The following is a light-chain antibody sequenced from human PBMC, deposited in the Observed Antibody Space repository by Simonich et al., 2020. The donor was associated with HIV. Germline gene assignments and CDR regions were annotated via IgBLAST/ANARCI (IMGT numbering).Light chain of an antibody. J-gene: IGLJ3*02. V-gene: IGLV2-23*01. CDR3: CSYAGSSTLV. Sequence: QSALTQPASVSGSPGQSITISCTGISSDVGSYNLVSWYQQHPGKAPKRMIYEGSKRPSGVSNRFSGSKSGNTASLTISGLQAEDEADYYCCSYAGSSTLVFGGGTKLTVL. CDR2: EGS. CDR1: SSDVGSYNL.